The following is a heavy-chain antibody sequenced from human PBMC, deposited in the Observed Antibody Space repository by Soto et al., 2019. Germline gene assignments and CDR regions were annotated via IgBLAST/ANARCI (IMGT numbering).Heavy chain of an antibody. Sequence: EVQLLESGGGLVQPGGSLRLSCAASGSTFSSYAMSWVRQAPGKGLELVSLVSGSGGGTYYADSVKGRFTISRDNSKNTLYLQMISLRAEDTAVYYCAKHAAAAAPDYWGQGTLVTGSS. D-gene: IGHD6-13*01. CDR2: VSGSGGGT. J-gene: IGHJ4*02. CDR3: AKHAAAAAPDY. V-gene: IGHV3-23*01. CDR1: GSTFSSYA.